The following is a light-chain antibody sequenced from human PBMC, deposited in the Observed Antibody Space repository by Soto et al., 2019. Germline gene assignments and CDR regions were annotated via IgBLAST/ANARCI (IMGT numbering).Light chain of an antibody. CDR1: QSVARN. CDR2: AAS. V-gene: IGKV3-15*01. CDR3: QQYNNWPQT. J-gene: IGKJ1*01. Sequence: EKVMTQSPATLSVSLGERATLSCRASQSVARNLAWYQQKPGQAPRLLIYAASTRATGTPARFSGSGSGTEFTLTISSLQSEDFAVYYCQQYNNWPQTFGQGTKMDIK.